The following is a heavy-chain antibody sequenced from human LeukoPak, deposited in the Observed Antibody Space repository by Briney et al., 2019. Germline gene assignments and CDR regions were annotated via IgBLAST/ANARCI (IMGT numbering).Heavy chain of an antibody. CDR1: GGSISSYY. D-gene: IGHD6-13*01. V-gene: IGHV4-59*08. CDR2: IYYSGST. CDR3: ALRRCSSRSFDP. Sequence: SETLSLTCTVSGGSISSYYWSWIRQPPGKGLEWIGYIYYSGSTNYNPSLKSRVTISVDTSKNQFSLKLSSVAAADTAVYYCALRRCSSRSFDPWGQGTLVTVSS. J-gene: IGHJ5*02.